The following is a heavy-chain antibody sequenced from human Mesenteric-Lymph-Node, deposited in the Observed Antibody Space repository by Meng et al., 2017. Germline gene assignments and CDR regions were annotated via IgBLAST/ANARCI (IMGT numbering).Heavy chain of an antibody. Sequence: SETLSLTCTVSGGSISSSSYYWGWIRQPPGKGLEWIGSIYYSGSTYYNPSLKSRVTITVDTSKNQFSLKLSSVTAADTAVYYCARGTYYYGSGNWGQGTLVTVSS. D-gene: IGHD3-10*01. CDR1: GGSISSSSYY. V-gene: IGHV4-39*07. CDR3: ARGTYYYGSGN. CDR2: IYYSGST. J-gene: IGHJ4*02.